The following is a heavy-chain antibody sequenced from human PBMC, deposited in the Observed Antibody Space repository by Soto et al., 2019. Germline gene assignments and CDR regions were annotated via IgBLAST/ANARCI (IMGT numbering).Heavy chain of an antibody. Sequence: PGGSLRLSCAASGFTFSNAWMSWVRQAPGKGLEWVGRIKSKTDGGTTDYAAPVKGRFTISRDDSKNTLYLQMNSLKTEDTAVYYCTTDKKVDGSAGGMDVWGQGTTVTVSS. J-gene: IGHJ6*02. CDR1: GFTFSNAW. CDR2: IKSKTDGGTT. V-gene: IGHV3-15*01. CDR3: TTDKKVDGSAGGMDV. D-gene: IGHD3-10*01.